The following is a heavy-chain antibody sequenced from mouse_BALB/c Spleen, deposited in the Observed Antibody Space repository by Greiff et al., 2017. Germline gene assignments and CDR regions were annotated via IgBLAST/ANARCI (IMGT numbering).Heavy chain of an antibody. CDR2: ISSGSSTI. CDR1: GFTFSSFG. Sequence: DVHLVESGGGLVQPGGSRKLSCAASGFTFSSFGMHWVRQAPEKGLEWVAYISSGSSTIYYADTVKGRFTISRDNPKNTLFLQMTSLRSEDTAMYYCARGMGEDYWGQGTTLTVSS. J-gene: IGHJ2*01. V-gene: IGHV5-17*02. CDR3: ARGMGEDY.